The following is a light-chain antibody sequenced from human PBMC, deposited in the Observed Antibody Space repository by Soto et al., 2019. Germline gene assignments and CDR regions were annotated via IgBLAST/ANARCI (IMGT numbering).Light chain of an antibody. V-gene: IGKV3-11*01. CDR1: QSVSSY. CDR2: DAS. CDR3: QQRSNWPPGFT. J-gene: IGKJ3*01. Sequence: EIVLTQSPATLSLSPGERATLSCRASQSVSSYLAWYQQKPGQAPRLLIYDASNRATGIPARFSGSGSGTDFTLTISSLVPEDFAVYYCQQRSNWPPGFTFGHGTKVDIK.